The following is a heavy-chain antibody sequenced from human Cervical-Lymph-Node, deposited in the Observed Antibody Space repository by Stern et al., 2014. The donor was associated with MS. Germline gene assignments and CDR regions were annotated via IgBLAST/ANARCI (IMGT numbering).Heavy chain of an antibody. D-gene: IGHD1-7*01. CDR1: GFTFSSYS. CDR2: ISSSSSYI. V-gene: IGHV3-21*01. Sequence: EVQLVESGGGLVKPGGSLRLSCAASGFTFSSYSMNWVRPAPGKGLEWASSISSSSSYIYYADSVKGRFTISRDNAKNSLYLQMNSLRAEDTAVYYCARGPPGGTTRRTNWFDPWGQGTLVTVSS. J-gene: IGHJ5*02. CDR3: ARGPPGGTTRRTNWFDP.